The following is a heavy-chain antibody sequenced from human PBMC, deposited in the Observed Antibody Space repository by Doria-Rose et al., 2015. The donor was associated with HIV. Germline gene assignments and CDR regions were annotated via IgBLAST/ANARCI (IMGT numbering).Heavy chain of an antibody. CDR3: ARVLSGTYDY. J-gene: IGHJ4*02. CDR1: GGSISHYY. CDR2: IFYTGST. Sequence: QVQLQESGPGLVKPSETLSPTCSVSGGSISHYYWSWIRQPPGKGLEYIGDIFYTGSTNYSPSLKSRVSISIDTSKNKFSLRLSSVTAADTPVYYCARVLSGTYDYWGQGTLVTVSS. D-gene: IGHD1-26*01. V-gene: IGHV4-59*01.